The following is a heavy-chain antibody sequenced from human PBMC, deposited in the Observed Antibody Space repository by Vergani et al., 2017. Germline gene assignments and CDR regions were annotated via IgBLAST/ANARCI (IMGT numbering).Heavy chain of an antibody. CDR2: IDWDDDK. D-gene: IGHD6-13*01. J-gene: IGHJ4*02. Sequence: QVTLKESGPVLVKPTETLTLTCTVSGFSLSNARMGVSWIRQPPGKALEWLAHIDWDDDKYYSTSLKTRLTISKDTSKNQVVLTMTNMDPVDTATYYCARIHSSSCHDYFDYWGQGTLVTVSS. V-gene: IGHV2-70*16. CDR3: ARIHSSSCHDYFDY. CDR1: GFSLSNARMG.